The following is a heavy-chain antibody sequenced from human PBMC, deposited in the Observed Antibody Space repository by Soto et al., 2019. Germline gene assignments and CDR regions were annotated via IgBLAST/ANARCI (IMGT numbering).Heavy chain of an antibody. CDR3: ARVMRIYYDFWSGSSYYMDV. Sequence: APVKVSCKASGYTFTSYGIIWVRQAPGQGLEWMGWISAYNGNTNYAQKLQGRVTMTTDTSTSTAYMELRSLRSDDTAVYYCARVMRIYYDFWSGSSYYMDVWGKGTTVTVSS. J-gene: IGHJ6*03. V-gene: IGHV1-18*01. D-gene: IGHD3-3*01. CDR2: ISAYNGNT. CDR1: GYTFTSYG.